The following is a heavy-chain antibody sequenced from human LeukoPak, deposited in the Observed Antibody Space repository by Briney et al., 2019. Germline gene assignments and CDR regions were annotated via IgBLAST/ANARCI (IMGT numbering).Heavy chain of an antibody. V-gene: IGHV3-66*01. J-gene: IGHJ4*02. CDR2: IYTGGTT. CDR1: GLTVSRTY. Sequence: GGSLRLSCAASGLTVSRTYLIWVRQAPGKGLEWVSSIYTGGTTYYTDSVKGRFTISRDNSKNTLHLQLTSLRADDTALYFCARGTLRSGYDSWGQGTLVTVSS. CDR3: ARGTLRSGYDS. D-gene: IGHD5-12*01.